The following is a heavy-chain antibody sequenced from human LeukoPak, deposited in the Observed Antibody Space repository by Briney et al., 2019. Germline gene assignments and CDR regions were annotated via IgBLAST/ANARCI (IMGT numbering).Heavy chain of an antibody. J-gene: IGHJ5*02. CDR2: IFQTGSG. V-gene: IGHV4-38-2*02. CDR3: ARQKWFWFDP. CDR1: GFTTSYS. D-gene: IGHD2-8*01. Sequence: SETLSLTCSVSGFTTSYSWGWIRQPPGKGPEWIGNIFQTGSGYYNPSLRSRVTISVDTSKNQFSLKLSSVTAADTAVYYCARQKWFWFDPWGQGTLVTVSS.